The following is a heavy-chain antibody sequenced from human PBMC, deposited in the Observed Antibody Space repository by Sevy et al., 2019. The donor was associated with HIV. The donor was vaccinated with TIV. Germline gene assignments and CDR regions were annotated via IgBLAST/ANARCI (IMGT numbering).Heavy chain of an antibody. CDR3: IVGANNYYYYGMDV. J-gene: IGHJ6*02. CDR2: IRSKANSYAT. D-gene: IGHD1-26*01. V-gene: IGHV3-73*01. CDR1: GFTFSGSA. Sequence: GGSLRLSCAASGFTFSGSAMHWVRQASGKGLEWVGRIRSKANSYATAYAASVKGSFTISRDDSKNTAYLQMNSLKTEDTAVYYCIVGANNYYYYGMDVWGQGTTVTVSS.